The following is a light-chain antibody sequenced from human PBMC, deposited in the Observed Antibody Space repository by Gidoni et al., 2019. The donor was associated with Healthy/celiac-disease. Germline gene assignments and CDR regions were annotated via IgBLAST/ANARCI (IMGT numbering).Light chain of an antibody. CDR1: QSVSSSY. Sequence: EIVLTQSPGTLSLSPGERATLSCRASQSVSSSYLAWYRQKPGQAPRLLIYGASSRATGIPDRVSGSGSGTDFTLTISRLEPEDFAVYYCQQYGSSPGTFGQGTKLEIK. V-gene: IGKV3-20*01. CDR2: GAS. J-gene: IGKJ2*01. CDR3: QQYGSSPGT.